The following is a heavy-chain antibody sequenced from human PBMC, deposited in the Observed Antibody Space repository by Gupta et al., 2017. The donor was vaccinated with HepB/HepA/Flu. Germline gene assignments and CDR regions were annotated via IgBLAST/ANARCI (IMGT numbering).Heavy chain of an antibody. D-gene: IGHD3-22*01. Sequence: EVQLVESGGGLVQLGGSLSLSCPVSGCAITAYAMHWVRQFPGKGLEWVSLIKGSAGRTQYADSVEGRFTISRDHSKNSLYLQMNSLRIEDTAIYYCAKDFYYDSSGYRIGHWGQGTLVTVSS. V-gene: IGHV3-43*02. CDR1: GCAITAYA. CDR2: IKGSAGRT. J-gene: IGHJ4*02. CDR3: AKDFYYDSSGYRIGH.